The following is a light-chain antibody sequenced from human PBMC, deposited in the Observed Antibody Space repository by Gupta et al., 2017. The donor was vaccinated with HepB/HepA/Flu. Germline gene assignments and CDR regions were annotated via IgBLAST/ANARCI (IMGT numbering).Light chain of an antibody. V-gene: IGKV1-39*01. Sequence: DIQMTQSPSSLSASVGDRVTITCRASQSISSYLHWYQQKPGKAPKLLIYAASRLQSGVPSRFSGSGSGTDFTLTISRLQPEDFATYYCQQSDSTSVTFGRGTKVEIK. J-gene: IGKJ4*01. CDR1: QSISSY. CDR3: QQSDSTSVT. CDR2: AAS.